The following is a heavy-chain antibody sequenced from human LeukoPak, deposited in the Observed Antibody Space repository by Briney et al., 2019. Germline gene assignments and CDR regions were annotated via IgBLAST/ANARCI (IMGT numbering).Heavy chain of an antibody. V-gene: IGHV4-59*01. CDR1: GGSISSYH. J-gene: IGHJ4*02. CDR3: AREARGRNGYYYDY. D-gene: IGHD3-22*01. Sequence: PSETLSLTCAVSGGSISSYHWSWIRQPPGKALVWIGDISYSGSTNHNPTLKSRATISSDTSKNQFSLILTSLTAADTAVYYCAREARGRNGYYYDYWGQGTLVTVSS. CDR2: ISYSGST.